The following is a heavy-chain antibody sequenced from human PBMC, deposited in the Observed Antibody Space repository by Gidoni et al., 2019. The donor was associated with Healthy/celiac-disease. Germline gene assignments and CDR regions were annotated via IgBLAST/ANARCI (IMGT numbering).Heavy chain of an antibody. V-gene: IGHV4-34*01. Sequence: QVQLQQWGAGLLKPSETLSLTCAVYGGSFSGYYWSWIRQPPGKGLEWIGEINHSGSTNYNPSLKSRVTISVDTSKNQFSLKLSSVTAADTAVYYCARGISPPYYFDYWGQGTLVTVSS. CDR2: INHSGST. CDR1: GGSFSGYY. J-gene: IGHJ4*02. CDR3: ARGISPPYYFDY.